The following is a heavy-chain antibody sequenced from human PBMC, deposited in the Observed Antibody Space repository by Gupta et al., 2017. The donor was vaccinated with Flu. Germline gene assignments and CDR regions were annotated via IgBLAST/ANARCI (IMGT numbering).Heavy chain of an antibody. CDR3: ARDRYYGMDV. J-gene: IGHJ6*02. Sequence: QVQLQESGPGLVKPSQTLSLTCTVSGGSISSGSYYWSWIRQPAGKGLEWIGRIYTSGSTNYNPSLKSRVTISVDTSKNQFSLKLSSVTAADTAVYYCARDRYYGMDVWGQGTTVTVSS. CDR1: GGSISSGSYY. CDR2: IYTSGST. V-gene: IGHV4-61*02.